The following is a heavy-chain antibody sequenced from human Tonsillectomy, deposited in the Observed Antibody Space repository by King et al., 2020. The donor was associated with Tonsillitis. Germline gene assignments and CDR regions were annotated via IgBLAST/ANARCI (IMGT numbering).Heavy chain of an antibody. D-gene: IGHD3-9*01. CDR2: INHSGST. CDR3: SSRLRYFDWSFDP. CDR1: GGSFSDYY. V-gene: IGHV4-34*01. J-gene: IGHJ5*02. Sequence: VQLPQWGAGLLKPSETLSLTCAVYGGSFSDYYWSWIRQPPGKGLEWIGEINHSGSTNYNPSLKSRVTISVDTSKNQFSLKLNSVTAADTAVYYCSSRLRYFDWSFDPWGQGTLVTVSS.